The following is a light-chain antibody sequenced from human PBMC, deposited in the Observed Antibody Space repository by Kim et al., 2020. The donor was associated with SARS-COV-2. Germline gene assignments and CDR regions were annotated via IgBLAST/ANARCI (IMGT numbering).Light chain of an antibody. V-gene: IGKV1-17*01. CDR3: LQHSTYPIT. J-gene: IGKJ5*01. CDR1: QNIRND. CDR2: DAS. Sequence: ASVGDRVISTGQASQNIRNDLGWYQQNPGRAPKRLFYDASSLQSGFPLRFIGSGSGTEFTLTLSSVQPEDFATYFCLQHSTYPITFGQGTRLEIK.